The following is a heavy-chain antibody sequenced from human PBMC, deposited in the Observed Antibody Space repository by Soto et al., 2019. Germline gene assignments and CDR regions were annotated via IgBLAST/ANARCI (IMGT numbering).Heavy chain of an antibody. CDR1: GFTFSSYS. D-gene: IGHD2-15*01. Sequence: GGSLRLSCAASGFTFSSYSMNWVRQAPGKGLEWVSSISSSSSYIYYADSVKGRFTISRDNAKNSLYLQMNSLRAEDTAVYYCARDQAGYCSGGSCSGFAYWRQGTLVTVS. V-gene: IGHV3-21*01. CDR2: ISSSSSYI. CDR3: ARDQAGYCSGGSCSGFAY. J-gene: IGHJ4*02.